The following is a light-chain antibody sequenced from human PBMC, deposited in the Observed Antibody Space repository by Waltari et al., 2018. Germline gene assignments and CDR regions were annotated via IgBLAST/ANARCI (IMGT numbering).Light chain of an antibody. V-gene: IGLV2-23*02. Sequence: QSALTPPASVSGSPGQSITIPCTGTNRAVGSYNLVSWYQQHPGKAPNLTLYEVTKRPSRVPNRFSGSKSCNTASLTISGLQAEDEADYYCSSYAGGSTVIFGGGTKVTVL. J-gene: IGLJ2*01. CDR3: SSYAGGSTVI. CDR1: NRAVGSYNL. CDR2: EVT.